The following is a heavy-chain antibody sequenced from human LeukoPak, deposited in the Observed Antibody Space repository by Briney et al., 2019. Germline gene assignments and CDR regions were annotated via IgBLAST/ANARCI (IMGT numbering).Heavy chain of an antibody. CDR2: IIPIFGTA. J-gene: IGHJ4*02. CDR1: VGTFINYA. Sequence: SVTVSFMSSVGTFINYAISWVRQAPGQGREWMGGIIPIFGTANYAQKFQGRVTITADESTSTAYMELSSLRSEDTAVYYCARDIPMVRLFDYWGQGTLVTVSS. D-gene: IGHD3-10*01. V-gene: IGHV1-69*13. CDR3: ARDIPMVRLFDY.